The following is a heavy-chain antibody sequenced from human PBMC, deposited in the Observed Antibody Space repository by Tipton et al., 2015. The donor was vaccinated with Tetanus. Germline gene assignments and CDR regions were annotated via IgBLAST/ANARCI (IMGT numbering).Heavy chain of an antibody. J-gene: IGHJ4*02. V-gene: IGHV4-59*01. D-gene: IGHD1-7*01. CDR2: IFHSGST. CDR1: GDSMTKYY. CDR3: ARANYDSSKKGPFDS. Sequence: TLSLTCTVSGDSMTKYYWSWVRQPPGKGLEWISYIFHSGSTNYNPSLKSRVTISMDTSKNQISLKLSSVTAADTAVYYCARANYDSSKKGPFDSWGQGSLVIVSS.